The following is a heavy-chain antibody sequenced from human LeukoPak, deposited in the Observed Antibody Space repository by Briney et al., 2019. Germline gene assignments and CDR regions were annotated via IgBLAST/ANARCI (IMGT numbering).Heavy chain of an antibody. CDR2: ISYSGTT. D-gene: IGHD3-9*01. V-gene: IGHV4-39*01. Sequence: SETLSLTCTVSGGSITTSPYNWGWIRQPPGKGLEWIGTISYSGTTYYKPSLTSRVTMSIDTSKNQSSLNLSSATAADTAVYYCARHPTGYPNWFDSWGQGTLVIVSS. CDR1: GGSITTSPYN. J-gene: IGHJ5*01. CDR3: ARHPTGYPNWFDS.